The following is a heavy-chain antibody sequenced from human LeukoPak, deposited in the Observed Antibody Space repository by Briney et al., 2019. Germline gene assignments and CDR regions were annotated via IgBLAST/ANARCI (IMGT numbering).Heavy chain of an antibody. J-gene: IGHJ5*02. CDR1: GFTFSNYA. CDR3: AKDGEYCRGTSCHGGWFAP. D-gene: IGHD2-15*01. V-gene: IGHV3-23*01. Sequence: GGSLRLSCVASGFTFSNYAMSWVRQAPGKGLEWVSGVSGSVGSTYYADSVKGRFTISRDNSKNTLYLQMNNLRADDTAVYYCAKDGEYCRGTSCHGGWFAPGGQGPLVPVSS. CDR2: VSGSVGST.